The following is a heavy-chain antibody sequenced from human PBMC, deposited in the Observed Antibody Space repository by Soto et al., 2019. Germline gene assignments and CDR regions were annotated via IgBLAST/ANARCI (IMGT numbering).Heavy chain of an antibody. CDR2: INHSGST. Sequence: QVQLQQWGAGLLKPSETLSLTCAVYGGSFSGYYWSWIRQPPGKGLEWIGEINHSGSTNCNPSLKSRVTISVDTSKNQFSLKLSSVTAVDTAVYYCARLPFSSYYGMDVWGQGTMVTVSS. CDR3: ARLPFSSYYGMDV. V-gene: IGHV4-34*01. CDR1: GGSFSGYY. D-gene: IGHD2-2*01. J-gene: IGHJ6*02.